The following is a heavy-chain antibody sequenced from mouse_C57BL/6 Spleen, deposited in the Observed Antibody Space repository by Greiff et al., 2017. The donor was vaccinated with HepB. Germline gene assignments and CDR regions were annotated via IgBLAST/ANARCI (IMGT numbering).Heavy chain of an antibody. V-gene: IGHV14-1*01. CDR2: IDPEDGDT. J-gene: IGHJ2*01. Sequence: VQLQQSGAELVRPGDSVKLSCTASGFNIKDYYMHWVKQRPEQGLEWIGRIDPEDGDTEYAPKFQGKATMTADSSSNTAYLQFSSLTSEDTAVYYCNGYYEGIYFDYRGQGTTLTVSS. D-gene: IGHD2-3*01. CDR1: GFNIKDYY. CDR3: NGYYEGIYFDY.